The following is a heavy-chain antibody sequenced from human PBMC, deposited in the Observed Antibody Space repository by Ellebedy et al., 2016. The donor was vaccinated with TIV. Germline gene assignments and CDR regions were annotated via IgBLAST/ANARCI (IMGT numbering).Heavy chain of an antibody. Sequence: SVKVSCXAPGGSFSTYGINWVRQAPGQGLQWMGGIIPVFGTTTYPQNFQGRVRITADESTTTIYMELSSLRSEDTAVYYCAVVRVVRGVIVTGWFDPWGQGTLVTVSS. CDR2: IIPVFGTT. CDR1: GGSFSTYG. J-gene: IGHJ5*02. V-gene: IGHV1-69*13. D-gene: IGHD3-10*01. CDR3: AVVRVVRGVIVTGWFDP.